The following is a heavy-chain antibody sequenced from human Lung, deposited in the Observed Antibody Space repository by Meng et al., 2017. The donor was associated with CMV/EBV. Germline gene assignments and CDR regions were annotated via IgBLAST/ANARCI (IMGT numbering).Heavy chain of an antibody. CDR2: INTANGAP. CDR3: ARRRGVYHFLEGGGDSYFDY. D-gene: IGHD3-16*01. J-gene: IGHJ4*02. V-gene: IGHV1-18*01. Sequence: ASXXVSXKGSGYYFNAFGISWMRQAPGQGLEWMGWINTANGAPRYAQRFQGRVTMTTDKSTATTYIELRSITSDDTAVYYCARRRGVYHFLEGGGDSYFDYXGQGXPVTVSS. CDR1: GYYFNAFG.